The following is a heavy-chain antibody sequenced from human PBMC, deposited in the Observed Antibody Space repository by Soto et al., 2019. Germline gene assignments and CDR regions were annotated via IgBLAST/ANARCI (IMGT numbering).Heavy chain of an antibody. CDR1: GYTFTNKG. CDR2: ITTFNGNT. J-gene: IGHJ4*02. D-gene: IGHD2-21*01. V-gene: IGHV1-18*01. Sequence: QVQLVQSGAEVKKHGASVKVSCQTSGYTFTNKGISWGRQAPGQVLEWMGWITTFNGNTFYAKKFQGRVTITRDTATSTVDWELRSLVSDDTAVNFCVRDPYAYCYPPASDFWGQGALVTVS. CDR3: VRDPYAYCYPPASDF.